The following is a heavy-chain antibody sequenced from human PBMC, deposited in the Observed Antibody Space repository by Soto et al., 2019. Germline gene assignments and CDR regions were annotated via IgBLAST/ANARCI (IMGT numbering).Heavy chain of an antibody. Sequence: GGSLRLSCAASGFTFSSYEMNWVRQAPGKGLEWVSYISSSGSTIYYADSVKGRFTISRDNAENSLYLQMNSLRAEDSAVYYCARGEITGTTAYYYMDVWGKGTTVTVSS. V-gene: IGHV3-48*03. CDR3: ARGEITGTTAYYYMDV. CDR1: GFTFSSYE. J-gene: IGHJ6*03. D-gene: IGHD1-7*01. CDR2: ISSSGSTI.